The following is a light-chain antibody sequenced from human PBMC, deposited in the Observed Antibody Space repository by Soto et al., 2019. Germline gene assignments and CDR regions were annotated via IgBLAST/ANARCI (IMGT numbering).Light chain of an antibody. Sequence: VLTQPPVTLYLSPGEIATLSCRASQSFRGLLAWYQQKPGQAPRLLIYDAYNRATGIPPRFSGSGSGTDFTLTISSLEPEDSAVYYCQQRHMWPITFGQGTRLEIK. V-gene: IGKV3-11*01. J-gene: IGKJ5*01. CDR1: QSFRGL. CDR3: QQRHMWPIT. CDR2: DAY.